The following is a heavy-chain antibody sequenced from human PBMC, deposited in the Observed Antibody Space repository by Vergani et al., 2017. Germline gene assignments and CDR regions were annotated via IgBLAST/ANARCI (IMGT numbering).Heavy chain of an antibody. CDR2: IFHSGSA. J-gene: IGHJ4*02. Sequence: QVQLRESGPGLMKPSQTLSLTCTVSNGSISGGTYYWSWIRQHPGKGLEWLGNIFHSGSAYYNPSLKSRVSISIDTSKNLFSLKLSSVTAAATSMCYCARCSPVAGEFGFWGRGALVAVSS. CDR3: ARCSPVAGEFGF. V-gene: IGHV4-31*03. D-gene: IGHD7-27*01. CDR1: NGSISGGTYY.